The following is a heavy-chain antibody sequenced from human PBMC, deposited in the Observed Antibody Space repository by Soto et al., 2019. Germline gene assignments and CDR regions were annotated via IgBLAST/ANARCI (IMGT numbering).Heavy chain of an antibody. V-gene: IGHV3-21*01. J-gene: IGHJ4*02. D-gene: IGHD4-17*01. CDR3: ARRTVDYGDPFGFDY. CDR2: ISSSSYI. CDR1: GFTFSSYS. Sequence: EVQLVESGGGLVKPGGSLRLSCAAPGFTFSSYSMNWVRQAPGKGLEWVSSISSSSYIYYADSVKGRFTISRDNAKNSLYLQMNSLRAEDTAVYYCARRTVDYGDPFGFDYWGQGTLVTVSS.